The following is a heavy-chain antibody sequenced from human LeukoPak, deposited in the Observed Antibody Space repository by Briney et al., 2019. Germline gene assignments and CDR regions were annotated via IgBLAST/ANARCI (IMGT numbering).Heavy chain of an antibody. D-gene: IGHD5-12*01. CDR3: ARVYSGYDLGLLY. CDR2: IYYSGST. J-gene: IGHJ4*02. Sequence: SQTLPLTCTVSGGSISSGGYYWGWIRQPPGKGLEWIGSIYYSGSTYYNPSLKSRVTISVDTSKNQFSLKLSSVTAADTAVYYCARVYSGYDLGLLYWGQGTLVTVSS. V-gene: IGHV4-39*07. CDR1: GGSISSGGYY.